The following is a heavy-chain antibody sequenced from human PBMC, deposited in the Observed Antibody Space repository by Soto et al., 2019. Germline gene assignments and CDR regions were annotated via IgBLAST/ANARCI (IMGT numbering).Heavy chain of an antibody. J-gene: IGHJ4*02. CDR3: ARRAETNGWNGFVADKYYFDF. CDR2: MNPNTGNS. D-gene: IGHD1-1*01. CDR1: GYTFTSYD. V-gene: IGHV1-8*01. Sequence: QVQLVQSGAEVRKPGASVKVSCEASGYTFTSYDIYWVRQATGQGLEWMGWMNPNTGNSGYAQKFQGRVTMTSDTSISTAHMELSSLRSEDTAVYYCARRAETNGWNGFVADKYYFDFWGQGTLVTVSS.